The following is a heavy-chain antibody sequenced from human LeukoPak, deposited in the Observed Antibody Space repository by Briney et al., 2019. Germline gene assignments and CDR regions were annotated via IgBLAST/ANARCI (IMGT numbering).Heavy chain of an antibody. Sequence: ASVKVSCKASGGTFSSYAISWVRQAPGQGLEWMGGIIPIFGTANYAQKFQGRVTITADKSTSTAYMELSSLRSEDTAVYYCASCKSYYDYVWGSYEAFDIWGQGTMVTVSS. J-gene: IGHJ3*02. D-gene: IGHD3-16*01. V-gene: IGHV1-69*06. CDR1: GGTFSSYA. CDR2: IIPIFGTA. CDR3: ASCKSYYDYVWGSYEAFDI.